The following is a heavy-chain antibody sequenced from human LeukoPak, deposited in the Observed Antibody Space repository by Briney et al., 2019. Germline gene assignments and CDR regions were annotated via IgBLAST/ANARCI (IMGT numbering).Heavy chain of an antibody. CDR1: GFTFSSYA. D-gene: IGHD3-22*01. J-gene: IGHJ4*02. CDR3: AKGQTYYDSSGYYLHL. V-gene: IGHV3-23*01. CDR2: ISGSVGST. Sequence: GGSLRLSCAASGFTFSSYAMSWVRQAPGKGLEWVSAISGSVGSTYYADSVKGRFTISRDNSKNTLYLQMNSLRAEDTAVYYCAKGQTYYDSSGYYLHLWGQGTLVTVSS.